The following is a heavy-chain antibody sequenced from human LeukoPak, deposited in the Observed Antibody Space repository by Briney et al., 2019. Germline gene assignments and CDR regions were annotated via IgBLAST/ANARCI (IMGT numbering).Heavy chain of an antibody. V-gene: IGHV3-23*01. Sequence: GGSLRLSRAASGFTFSSYAMSWVRQAPGKGLEWVSAISGGGFSTYYADSVKGRFTISRDNSKNTMSLQMNSLRAEDSAVYYCAKSRGNDYDGMDVWGQGTTVTVSS. CDR2: ISGGGFST. CDR1: GFTFSSYA. D-gene: IGHD5-12*01. J-gene: IGHJ6*02. CDR3: AKSRGNDYDGMDV.